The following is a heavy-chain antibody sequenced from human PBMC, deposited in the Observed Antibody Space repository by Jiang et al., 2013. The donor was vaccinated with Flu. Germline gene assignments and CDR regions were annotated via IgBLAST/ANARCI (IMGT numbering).Heavy chain of an antibody. CDR1: GGSFSGYY. D-gene: IGHD6-19*01. V-gene: IGHV4-34*01. J-gene: IGHJ4*02. Sequence: VLLKPSETLSLTCAVYGGSFSGYYWSWIRQPPGKGLEWIGEINHSGSTNYNPSLKSRVTISVDTSKNQFSLKLSSVTAADTAVYYCARRQWLVHIDYWGQGTLVTVSS. CDR2: INHSGST. CDR3: ARRQWLVHIDY.